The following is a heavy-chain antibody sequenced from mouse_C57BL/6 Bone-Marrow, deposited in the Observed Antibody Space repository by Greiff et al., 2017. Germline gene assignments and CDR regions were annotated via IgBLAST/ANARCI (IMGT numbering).Heavy chain of an antibody. CDR3: ARSGHYYGSSYGYFDV. CDR1: GYTFTSYW. CDR2: IDPSDSYT. Sequence: VQLQQPGAELVMPGASVKLSCKASGYTFTSYWMHWVKQRPGQGLEWIGEIDPSDSYTNYNQKFKGKSTLTVDKSSITAYMQLSSLTSEDSAVYYCARSGHYYGSSYGYFDVWGTGTTVTVSS. V-gene: IGHV1-69*01. D-gene: IGHD1-1*01. J-gene: IGHJ1*03.